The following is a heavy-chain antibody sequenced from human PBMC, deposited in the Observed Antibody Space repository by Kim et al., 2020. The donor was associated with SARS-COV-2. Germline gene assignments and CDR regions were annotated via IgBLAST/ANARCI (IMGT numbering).Heavy chain of an antibody. CDR1: GGSFSGYY. CDR3: ARGLKYSSSWYGYRCWFDP. D-gene: IGHD6-13*01. CDR2: INHSGST. J-gene: IGHJ5*02. V-gene: IGHV4-34*01. Sequence: SETLSLTCAVYGGSFSGYYWSWIRQPPGKGLEWIGEINHSGSTNYNPSLKSRVTISVDTSKNQFSLKLCAVTAADTTVYYSARGLKYSSSWYGYRCWFDPWGQGALVTVSS.